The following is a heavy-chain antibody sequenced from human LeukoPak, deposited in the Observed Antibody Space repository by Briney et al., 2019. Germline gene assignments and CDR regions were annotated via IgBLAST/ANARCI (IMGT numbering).Heavy chain of an antibody. CDR3: ARQLGGKLEPPTRTHYYYYYMDV. CDR1: GGSISSGSYY. V-gene: IGHV4-61*02. J-gene: IGHJ6*03. CDR2: IYTSGST. D-gene: IGHD1-1*01. Sequence: PSETLSLTCTVSGGSISSGSYYWSWIRQPAGKGLEWIGRIYTSGSTNYNPSLKSRVTISVDTSKNQFSLKLSSVTAADTAVYYCARQLGGKLEPPTRTHYYYYYMDVWGKGTTVTVSS.